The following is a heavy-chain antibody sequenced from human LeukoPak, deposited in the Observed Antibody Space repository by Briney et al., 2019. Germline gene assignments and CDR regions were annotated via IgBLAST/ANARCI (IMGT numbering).Heavy chain of an antibody. Sequence: SVKVSCKASGGTSSSYAISWVRQAPGQGLEWMGRIIPILGIANYAQTFQGRVTITADKSTSTAYMELSSLRSEDTAVYYCARSLRSDYYDSSGYSSWGQGTLVTVSS. D-gene: IGHD3-22*01. J-gene: IGHJ4*02. V-gene: IGHV1-69*04. CDR1: GGTSSSYA. CDR3: ARSLRSDYYDSSGYSS. CDR2: IIPILGIA.